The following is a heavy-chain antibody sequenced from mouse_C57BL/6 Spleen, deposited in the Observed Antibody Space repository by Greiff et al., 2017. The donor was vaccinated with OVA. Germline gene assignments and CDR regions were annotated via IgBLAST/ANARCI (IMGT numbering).Heavy chain of an antibody. CDR1: GYTFTSYW. V-gene: IGHV1-64*01. CDR2: IHPNSGST. Sequence: VKLQQPGAELVKPGASVKLSCKASGYTFTSYWMHWVKQRPGQGLEWIGMIHPNSGSTNYNEKFKSKATLTVDKSSSTAYMQLSSLTSEDSAVYYCARSGFITTASWYFDVWGTGTTVTVSS. CDR3: ARSGFITTASWYFDV. D-gene: IGHD1-1*01. J-gene: IGHJ1*03.